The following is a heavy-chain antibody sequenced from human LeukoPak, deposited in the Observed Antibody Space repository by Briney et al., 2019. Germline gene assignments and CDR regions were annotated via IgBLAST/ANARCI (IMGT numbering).Heavy chain of an antibody. J-gene: IGHJ5*02. V-gene: IGHV3-53*01. CDR2: IYSGGST. CDR1: GFTVSSNY. D-gene: IGHD3-9*01. Sequence: GGSLRLSCAASGFTVSSNYMSWVRQAPGKGLEWVSVIYSGGSTYYADSVKGRFTISRDNSKNTLYLQMNSLRAEDTAVYYCARDAVDYDILTGYFSWGQGTLVTVSS. CDR3: ARDAVDYDILTGYFS.